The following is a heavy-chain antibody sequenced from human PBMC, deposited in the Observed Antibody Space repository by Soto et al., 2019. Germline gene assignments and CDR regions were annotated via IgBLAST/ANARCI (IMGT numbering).Heavy chain of an antibody. V-gene: IGHV3-21*01. Sequence: EVQLVESGGGLVKPGGSLRLSCAASGFTFSSYSMNWVRQAPGKGLEWVSSISSSSSYIYYADSVKGRFTISRDNAKNSLYLQMNSLRAKDTAVYYCARGPVAGIDYWGQGTLVTVSS. J-gene: IGHJ4*02. CDR2: ISSSSSYI. CDR3: ARGPVAGIDY. D-gene: IGHD6-19*01. CDR1: GFTFSSYS.